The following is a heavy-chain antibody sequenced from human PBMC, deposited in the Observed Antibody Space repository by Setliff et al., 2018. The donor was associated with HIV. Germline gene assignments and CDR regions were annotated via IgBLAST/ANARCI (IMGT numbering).Heavy chain of an antibody. V-gene: IGHV1-69*06. CDR3: ARERNYGVNRPFDY. CDR1: GGTFSSYA. CDR2: IIPIFGTA. J-gene: IGHJ4*02. Sequence: VKVSCKASGGTFSSYAISWVRQAPGQGLEWMGRIIPIFGTANYAQKFQARVTITVDKSTNTAYMALSSLRSEDTALYFCARERNYGVNRPFDYWGQGTLVTVSS. D-gene: IGHD4-17*01.